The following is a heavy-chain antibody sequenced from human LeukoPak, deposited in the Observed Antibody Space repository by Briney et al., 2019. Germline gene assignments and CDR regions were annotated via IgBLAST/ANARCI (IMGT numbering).Heavy chain of an antibody. CDR1: GFTCSNYA. D-gene: IGHD3-9*01. CDR3: AKWGDYDVLTGYYDSDY. CDR2: IGGSGGTT. V-gene: IGHV3-23*01. J-gene: IGHJ4*02. Sequence: PGGSLRLSCAASGFTCSNYAMSWVRQAPGKGLEWVSAIGGSGGTTYYADSVKGRFTISRDNSKNTLYLQMRSLRAEDTAVYYCAKWGDYDVLTGYYDSDYWGQGTLVTVSS.